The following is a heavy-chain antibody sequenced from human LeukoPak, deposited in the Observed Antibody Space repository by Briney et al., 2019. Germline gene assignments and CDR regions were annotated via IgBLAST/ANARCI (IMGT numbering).Heavy chain of an antibody. CDR3: ARDGGTRLKYSYGYGDY. D-gene: IGHD5-18*01. Sequence: GGSLRLSCAASGFTFSSYSMNWVRQAPGKGLEWVSSISSSSSYIYYADSVKGRFTISRDNAKNSLYLQMNSLRAEDTAVYYCARDGGTRLKYSYGYGDYWGQGTLVTVSS. V-gene: IGHV3-21*01. J-gene: IGHJ4*02. CDR1: GFTFSSYS. CDR2: ISSSSSYI.